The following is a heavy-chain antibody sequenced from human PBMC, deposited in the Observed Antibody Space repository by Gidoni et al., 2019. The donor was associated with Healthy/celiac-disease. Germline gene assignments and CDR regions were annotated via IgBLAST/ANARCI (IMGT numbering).Heavy chain of an antibody. CDR2: IIPIFGTA. CDR3: ARDSGSGWYGRRFEP. D-gene: IGHD6-19*01. Sequence: QVQLVQSGAEVKNPGSSVKLSCKASAGTFSSYAISWVRQAPGKGLEWMGGIIPIFGTAKYAKELQGRVTITADESKSTAYMELRSLRSEDTGVYYCARDSGSGWYGRRFEPWGQGTLVTVSS. V-gene: IGHV1-69*01. CDR1: AGTFSSYA. J-gene: IGHJ5*02.